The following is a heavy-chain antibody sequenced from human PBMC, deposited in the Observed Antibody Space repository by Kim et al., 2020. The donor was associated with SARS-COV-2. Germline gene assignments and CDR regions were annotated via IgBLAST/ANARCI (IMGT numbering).Heavy chain of an antibody. CDR3: ARGLDSGYDYDELFDV. CDR1: GYTFTSYG. Sequence: ASVKVSCKASGYTFTSYGISWVRQAPGQGLEWMGLIRAYNYHATYENKFDGRVTMSIDISTSTAYMELRSLRSDDTAVYFCARGLDSGYDYDELFDVWGQ. CDR2: IRAYNYHA. J-gene: IGHJ3*01. D-gene: IGHD5-12*01. V-gene: IGHV1-18*01.